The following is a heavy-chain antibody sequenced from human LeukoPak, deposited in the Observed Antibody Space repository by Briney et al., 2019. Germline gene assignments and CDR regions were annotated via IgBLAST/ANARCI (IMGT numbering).Heavy chain of an antibody. D-gene: IGHD1-26*01. Sequence: GGSLRLSCAASGFTFSNYAMNWVRQAPGRGLEWVSAISGSGGSTYYADSVKGRFTISRDNSKNTLYLQMNSLRAEDTAVYYWSKDPAGRGSNAFDYWGQGTLVTVCS. CDR2: ISGSGGST. CDR1: GFTFSNYA. CDR3: SKDPAGRGSNAFDY. J-gene: IGHJ4*02. V-gene: IGHV3-23*01.